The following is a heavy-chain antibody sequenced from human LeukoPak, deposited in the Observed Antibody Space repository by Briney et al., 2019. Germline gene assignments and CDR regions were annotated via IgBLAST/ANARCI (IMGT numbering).Heavy chain of an antibody. Sequence: KPGGSLQLSCAASGFTFSNAWMSWVRQAPGKGLEWVGSIKSKTDGETTDYAAPVKGRFIISRDDSKNTLYLQMNSLKTEDTAVYYCTTDRGYYFDYWGQGTLVTVSS. J-gene: IGHJ4*02. CDR3: TTDRGYYFDY. CDR1: GFTFSNAW. D-gene: IGHD3-16*01. CDR2: IKSKTDGETT. V-gene: IGHV3-15*01.